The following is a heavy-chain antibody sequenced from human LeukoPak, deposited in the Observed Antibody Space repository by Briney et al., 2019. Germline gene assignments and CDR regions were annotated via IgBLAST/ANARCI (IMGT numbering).Heavy chain of an antibody. CDR1: GASISSSSYY. CDR2: IFYAGST. CDR3: VRQSGSVYVPVDY. J-gene: IGHJ4*02. V-gene: IGHV4-39*01. D-gene: IGHD3-10*02. Sequence: PSETLSLTCTVSGASISSSSYYWGWIRQPPGEGLEWIGTIFYAGSTYYNPSLKSRVTMSVDTSKNQFSLKLNSVTAADTAVYYCVRQSGSVYVPVDYWGQGTLVTVSS.